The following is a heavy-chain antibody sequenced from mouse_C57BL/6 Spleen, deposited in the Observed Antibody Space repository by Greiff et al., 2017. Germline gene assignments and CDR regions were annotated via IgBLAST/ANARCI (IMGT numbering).Heavy chain of an antibody. Sequence: QVQLQQSGAELVRPGASVTLSCKASGYTFTDYEMHWVKQTPVHGLEWIGAIDPETGGTAYNQKFKGKAILTADKSSSTAYMELRSLTSEDSAVYYSTRRGMDYDAYAMDYWGQGASVTVSS. V-gene: IGHV1-15*01. CDR3: TRRGMDYDAYAMDY. J-gene: IGHJ4*01. CDR2: IDPETGGT. D-gene: IGHD2-4*01. CDR1: GYTFTDYE.